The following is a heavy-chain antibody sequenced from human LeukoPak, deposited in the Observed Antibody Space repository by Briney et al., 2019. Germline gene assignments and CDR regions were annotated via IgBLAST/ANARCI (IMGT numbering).Heavy chain of an antibody. D-gene: IGHD2-2*01. CDR2: ISGSGGST. J-gene: IGHJ5*02. Sequence: GGSLRLSCAASGFTFSSYAMSWVRQAPGKGLEWVSAISGSGGSTYYADSVKGRFTISRDNSKNSLYLQMNSLRAEDTAVYSCARSSSTSRYSWFDPWGQGTLVTVPS. V-gene: IGHV3-23*01. CDR1: GFTFSSYA. CDR3: ARSSSTSRYSWFDP.